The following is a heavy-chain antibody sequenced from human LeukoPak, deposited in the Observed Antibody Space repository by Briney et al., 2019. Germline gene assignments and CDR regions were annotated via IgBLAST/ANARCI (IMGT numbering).Heavy chain of an antibody. CDR1: GYTLTELS. J-gene: IGHJ6*02. D-gene: IGHD4-23*01. V-gene: IGHV1-24*01. Sequence: ASVKVSCKVSGYTLTELSMHWVRQAPGKGLEWMGGFDPEDGETIYAQKFQGRVTMTEDTSTDTAYMELSSLRSEDTAVYYCATVAGGVVDGGKVPDYYGMDVWGQGTTVTVSS. CDR2: FDPEDGET. CDR3: ATVAGGVVDGGKVPDYYGMDV.